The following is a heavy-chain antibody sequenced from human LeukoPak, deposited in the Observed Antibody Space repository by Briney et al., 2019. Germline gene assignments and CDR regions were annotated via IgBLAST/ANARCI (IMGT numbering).Heavy chain of an antibody. CDR2: IYSTGST. CDR3: AKGLWFGDSTGAFDI. CDR1: GGSISGYY. Sequence: SETLSLTCTVSGGSISGYYWGWVRQSPEKGLESIGFIYSTGSTSYNPSLRSRVTISIDTSQNQFYLWLTSVTAADTAVYYCAKGLWFGDSTGAFDIWGQGTMVTVSS. D-gene: IGHD3-10*01. J-gene: IGHJ3*02. V-gene: IGHV4-59*01.